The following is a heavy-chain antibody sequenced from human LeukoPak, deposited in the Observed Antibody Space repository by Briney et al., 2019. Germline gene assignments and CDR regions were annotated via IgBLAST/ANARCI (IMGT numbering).Heavy chain of an antibody. CDR1: GGSISSGGYY. J-gene: IGHJ6*02. D-gene: IGHD3-3*01. CDR2: IYYSGST. V-gene: IGHV4-31*03. CDR3: ARDRGWSGSNGGYYYYGMDV. Sequence: PSETLSLTCTVSGGTLSGGSISSGGYYWSWIRQHPGKGLEWIGYIYYSGSTYYNPSLKSRVTISVDTSKNQFSLKLSSVTAADTAVYYCARDRGWSGSNGGYYYYGMDVWGQGTTVTVSS.